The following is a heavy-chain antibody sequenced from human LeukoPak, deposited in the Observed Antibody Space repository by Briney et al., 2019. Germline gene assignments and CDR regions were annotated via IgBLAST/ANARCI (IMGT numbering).Heavy chain of an antibody. V-gene: IGHV1-8*03. CDR3: ARGYSSSWYAPGYYYYYYMDV. D-gene: IGHD6-13*01. CDR1: GGTFSSYA. J-gene: IGHJ6*03. CDR2: MNPNSGNT. Sequence: GASVKVSCKASGGTFSSYAISWVRQATGQGLEWMGWMNPNSGNTGYAQKFQGRVTITRNTSISTAYMELSSLRSEDTAVYYCARGYSSSWYAPGYYYYYYMDVWGKGTTVTVSS.